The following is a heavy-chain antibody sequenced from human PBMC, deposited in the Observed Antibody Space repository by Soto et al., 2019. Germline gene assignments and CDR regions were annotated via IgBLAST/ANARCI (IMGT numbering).Heavy chain of an antibody. Sequence: VRSLRLSYVASGFNFGTYAMTWVRQAPGKGLEWVSAITGSGSGTYYADSVKGRFTISRDNSKNTLYLQMNSLRAEDTAVYYGAKEKPGTTGFDYWGPGTLVTVSS. J-gene: IGHJ4*02. CDR1: GFNFGTYA. V-gene: IGHV3-23*01. CDR2: ITGSGSGT. CDR3: AKEKPGTTGFDY. D-gene: IGHD1-7*01.